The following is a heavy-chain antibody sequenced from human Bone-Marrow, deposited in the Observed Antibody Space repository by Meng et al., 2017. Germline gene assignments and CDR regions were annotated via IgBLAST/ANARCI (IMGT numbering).Heavy chain of an antibody. Sequence: GGSLRLSCAASGFTFSTYGMHWVRQAPGKGLEWVAFILSDGSNKYYGDSVKGRFTISRDNSENTLYLQMNSLTAEDTAVYYCARDPTVRYFDWLLSFDYWGQGTLVTVSS. CDR2: ILSDGSNK. CDR1: GFTFSTYG. J-gene: IGHJ4*02. V-gene: IGHV3-33*01. D-gene: IGHD3-9*01. CDR3: ARDPTVRYFDWLLSFDY.